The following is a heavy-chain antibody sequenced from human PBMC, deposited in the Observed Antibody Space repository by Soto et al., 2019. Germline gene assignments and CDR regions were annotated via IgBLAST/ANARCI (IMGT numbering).Heavy chain of an antibody. CDR3: ASDRFRGTYYLRGVTYFFEE. Sequence: GGSLRLSCVTYGLTFTDYWMSWVRQAPGKGLEWVANIKQDESEKNYLDSVKGRFTISRDNAKNSLYLQMNSLRAEDTALYYCASDRFRGTYYLRGVTYFFEEWGQGAPVTVSS. V-gene: IGHV3-7*03. CDR1: GLTFTDYW. J-gene: IGHJ4*02. D-gene: IGHD1-26*01. CDR2: IKQDESEK.